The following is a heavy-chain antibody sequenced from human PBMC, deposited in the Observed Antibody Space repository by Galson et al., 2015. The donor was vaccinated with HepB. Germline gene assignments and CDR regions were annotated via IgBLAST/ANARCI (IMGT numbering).Heavy chain of an antibody. Sequence: SLRLSCAASGFSANNYGLHWVRQAPGKGLEWVACLSFDGSNANYVDSVKGRFTISRDNSQNTISLQMHNLRGDDSAVYYCVRQRGTFWSGYDYWGPGTVVTVSS. V-gene: IGHV3-33*01. D-gene: IGHD3-3*01. CDR3: VRQRGTFWSGYDY. CDR2: LSFDGSNA. CDR1: GFSANNYG. J-gene: IGHJ4*02.